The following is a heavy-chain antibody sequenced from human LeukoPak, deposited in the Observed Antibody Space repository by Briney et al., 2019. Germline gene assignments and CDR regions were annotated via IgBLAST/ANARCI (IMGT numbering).Heavy chain of an antibody. Sequence: PGGSLRLSCAASGFTFSSYEMNWVRQAPGKGLEWVSYINSSGSTIYYADSVKGRFTISRDNAKNTLYLQMNSLSAEDTAIYYCAKDLWGATDYWGQGTLVTVSS. CDR2: INSSGSTI. CDR3: AKDLWGATDY. CDR1: GFTFSSYE. J-gene: IGHJ4*02. V-gene: IGHV3-48*03. D-gene: IGHD1-26*01.